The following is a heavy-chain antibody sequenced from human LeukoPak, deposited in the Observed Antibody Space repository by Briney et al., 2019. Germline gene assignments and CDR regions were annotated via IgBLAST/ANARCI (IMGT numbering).Heavy chain of an antibody. J-gene: IGHJ4*02. V-gene: IGHV3-30*04. Sequence: GGSLRLSCAASGLTFSSFAMHWVRQAPGKGLEWMAVVSFDGSSGYYADSVKGRFTISRDNSKNTLYLQMNSLRAEGTAVYYCARDASSFTDLDYWGQGTLVTVSS. D-gene: IGHD6-19*01. CDR1: GLTFSSFA. CDR3: ARDASSFTDLDY. CDR2: VSFDGSSG.